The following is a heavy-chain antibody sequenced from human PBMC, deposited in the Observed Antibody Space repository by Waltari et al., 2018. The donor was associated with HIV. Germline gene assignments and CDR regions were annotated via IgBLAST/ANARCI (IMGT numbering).Heavy chain of an antibody. CDR3: SREWSAGRLPDYYYYCMDF. CDR1: GFTCSVYH. V-gene: IGHV3-11*01. Sequence: VHLVDSGAGLVMPGGSLRLSCAASGFTCSVYHMSWLNKAPGKGLEWVAYISRSGSPSYYADSGEGRYSMSRDNSRNSVYLQTNRLRAEDTVVYYSSREWSAGRLPDYYYYCMDFWGQLTTVTVSS. J-gene: IGHJ6*01. D-gene: IGHD1-26*01. CDR2: ISRSGSPS.